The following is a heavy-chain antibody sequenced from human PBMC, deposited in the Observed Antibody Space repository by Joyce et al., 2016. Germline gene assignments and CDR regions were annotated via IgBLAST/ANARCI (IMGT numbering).Heavy chain of an antibody. Sequence: QVSLVESGGGVVQPGRSLKLPCAASGSTFRNYALHWVRQAPGKGLEGVAQISYDGNHQYYGDSVRGRFTISRDNSKNTLFLEMSGLTTEDTAVYYCVQQLMTLDYWGQGTLVTVSS. J-gene: IGHJ4*02. CDR2: ISYDGNHQ. V-gene: IGHV3-30*18. CDR1: GSTFRNYA. D-gene: IGHD1-1*01. CDR3: VQQLMTLDY.